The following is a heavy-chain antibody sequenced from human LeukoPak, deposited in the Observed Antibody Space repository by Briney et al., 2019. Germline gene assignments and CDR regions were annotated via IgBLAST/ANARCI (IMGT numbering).Heavy chain of an antibody. Sequence: ASVKVSCKASGYTFTSYYMHWVRQAPGQGLEWMGIVNPSGGSTSYAQKFQGRVTMTRDTSTSTVYTELSSLRSEDTAVYYCARKDSVSRGLYYYYYGMDVWGQGTTVTVSS. CDR1: GYTFTSYY. CDR2: VNPSGGST. D-gene: IGHD3-10*01. J-gene: IGHJ6*02. CDR3: ARKDSVSRGLYYYYYGMDV. V-gene: IGHV1-46*01.